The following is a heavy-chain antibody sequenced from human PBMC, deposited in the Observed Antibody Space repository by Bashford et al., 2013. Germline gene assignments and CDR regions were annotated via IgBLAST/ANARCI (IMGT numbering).Heavy chain of an antibody. Sequence: SETLSLTCVVNGDSSSNDFWTWIRQPPGQGLEWIGEITNSGSANYNPSLKSRVTISVDTSKIQFSLKLSSVTAADTAVYYCARGYRTAWYGGFRQSPRYHFDYWGQGTLVTVSS. D-gene: IGHD6-19*01. CDR1: GDSSSNDF. CDR2: ITNSGSA. V-gene: IGHV4-34*01. J-gene: IGHJ4*02. CDR3: ARGYRTAWYGGFRQSPRYHFDY.